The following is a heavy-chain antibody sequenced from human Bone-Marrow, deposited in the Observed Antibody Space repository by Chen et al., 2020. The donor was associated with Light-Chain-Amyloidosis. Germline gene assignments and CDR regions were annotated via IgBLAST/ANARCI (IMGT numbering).Heavy chain of an antibody. J-gene: IGHJ4*02. Sequence: VQLEQSGPEVKKPGESLKISCKGSGHTFPNYWIGWVRQMPGKGLEWMGVIYPDDSDARYSPSFEGQVTISADKSITAAYLQWRSLKASDTAMYCCARRRDGYNFDYWGQGTLVTVSS. D-gene: IGHD5-12*01. CDR2: IYPDDSDA. CDR3: ARRRDGYNFDY. V-gene: IGHV5-51*01. CDR1: GHTFPNYW.